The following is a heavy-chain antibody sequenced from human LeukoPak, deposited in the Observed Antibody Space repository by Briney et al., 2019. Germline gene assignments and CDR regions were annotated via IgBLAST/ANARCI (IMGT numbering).Heavy chain of an antibody. CDR3: ARDRGDGYDYFWDY. J-gene: IGHJ4*02. V-gene: IGHV4-59*01. CDR2: IYYTGST. Sequence: SQTLSLTCTVSGGSISTYYWSWIRQPPGKGLEWIGYIYYTGSTNYNPSLKSRVTISVDTSKNQFSLKLSSVTAADTAVYYCARDRGDGYDYFWDYWGQGTLVTVSS. CDR1: GGSISTYY. D-gene: IGHD5-12*01.